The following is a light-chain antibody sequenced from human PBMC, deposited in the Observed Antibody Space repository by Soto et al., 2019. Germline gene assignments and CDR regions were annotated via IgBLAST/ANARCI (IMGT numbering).Light chain of an antibody. CDR3: TSYAGSNIWV. J-gene: IGLJ3*02. CDR1: SSDVGANNY. V-gene: IGLV2-8*01. Sequence: QSALTQPPSASGSPGQSGTISCTGTSSDVGANNYVSWYQQYPGKAPKLMIYEVSKRPSGVPDRFYVSKSGKTASLTVSGLKREDEADYYCTSYAGSNIWVFGGGTQLTVL. CDR2: EVS.